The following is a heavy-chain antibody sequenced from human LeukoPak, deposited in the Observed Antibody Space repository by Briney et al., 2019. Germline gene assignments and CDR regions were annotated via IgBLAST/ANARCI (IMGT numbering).Heavy chain of an antibody. D-gene: IGHD3-22*01. Sequence: SETLSLTCAVSDYSISSRNYWGWIRQPPGKGLEWIGSVYHSGSTHYSPSLKSRVTISVDTSKNQFSLKLSSVTAADTAVYYCARNDSSGYFDYWGQGTLVTVSS. V-gene: IGHV4-38-2*01. CDR3: ARNDSSGYFDY. J-gene: IGHJ4*02. CDR2: VYHSGST. CDR1: DYSISSRNY.